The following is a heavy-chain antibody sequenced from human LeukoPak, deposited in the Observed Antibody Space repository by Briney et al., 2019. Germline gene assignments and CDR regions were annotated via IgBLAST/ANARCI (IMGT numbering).Heavy chain of an antibody. CDR3: ARRGAFDI. CDR2: ISSSSSTI. V-gene: IGHV3-48*04. CDR1: GFTFSSYS. J-gene: IGHJ3*02. D-gene: IGHD3-16*01. Sequence: GGSLRLSCAASGFTFSSYSMNWVRQAPGKGLEWVSYISSSSSTIYYADSVKGRFTISRDNAKNSLYLQMNSLRAEDTAVYYCARRGAFDIWGQGTMVTVSS.